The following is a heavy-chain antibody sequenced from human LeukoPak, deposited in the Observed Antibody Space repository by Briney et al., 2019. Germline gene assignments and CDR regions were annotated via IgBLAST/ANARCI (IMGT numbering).Heavy chain of an antibody. D-gene: IGHD6-13*01. CDR2: IIPILGIA. V-gene: IGHV1-69*04. CDR3: ASQRSAAVHPWYFDY. Sequence: SVKVSCKASGGTFSSYAISWVRQAPGQGLEWMGRIIPILGIANYARKFQGRVTITADKSTSTAYMELSSLRSEDTAVYYCASQRSAAVHPWYFDYWGQGTLVTVSS. J-gene: IGHJ4*02. CDR1: GGTFSSYA.